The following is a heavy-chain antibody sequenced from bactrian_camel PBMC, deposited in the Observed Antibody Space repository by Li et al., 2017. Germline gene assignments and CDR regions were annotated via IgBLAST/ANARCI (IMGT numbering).Heavy chain of an antibody. J-gene: IGHJ4*01. CDR2: IQSDGSNT. CDR3: ATADRSRHYTDYRFPDTYNY. V-gene: IGHV3S6*01. Sequence: HVQLVESGGGLVQPGGSLRLSCTASGFTFSNYVMDWVRQAPGKGLEWVSNIQSDGSNTYYADSVKGRFTISLDTAKNTLDLQMNSLKLEDTAVYYCATADRSRHYTDYRFPDTYNYWGQGTQVTVS. CDR1: GFTFSNYV. D-gene: IGHD4*01.